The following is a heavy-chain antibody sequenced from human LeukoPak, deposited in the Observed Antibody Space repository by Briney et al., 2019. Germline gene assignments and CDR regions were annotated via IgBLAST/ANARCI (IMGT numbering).Heavy chain of an antibody. D-gene: IGHD3-9*01. V-gene: IGHV3-21*01. CDR1: GFTFSNSA. CDR3: ARDPLRYLRVGHYDY. J-gene: IGHJ4*02. Sequence: GGSLRLSCAASGFTFSNSAMNWARQVPGEGLEWVSSNDYDSFHIYYAASVRGRFTSSRDNAKNSVYLQMNSLRVEDTAVYYCARDPLRYLRVGHYDYWGEGTLVGVSS. CDR2: NDYDSFHI.